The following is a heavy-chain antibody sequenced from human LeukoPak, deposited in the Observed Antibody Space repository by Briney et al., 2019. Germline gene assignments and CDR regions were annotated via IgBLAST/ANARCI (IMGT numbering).Heavy chain of an antibody. J-gene: IGHJ4*02. CDR3: ARDTRDYYDSSGYPLFDY. CDR2: ISAYNGNT. D-gene: IGHD3-22*01. Sequence: GASVKVSCKASGHTLTSYGISWVRQAPGQGLEWMGWISAYNGNTNYAQKLQGRVTMTTDTSTTTAYMDLRSLRSDDTAVYYCARDTRDYYDSSGYPLFDYWGQGTLVTVSS. V-gene: IGHV1-18*01. CDR1: GHTLTSYG.